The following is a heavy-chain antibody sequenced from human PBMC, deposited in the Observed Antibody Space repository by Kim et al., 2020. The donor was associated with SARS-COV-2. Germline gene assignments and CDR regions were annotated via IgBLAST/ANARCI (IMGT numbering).Heavy chain of an antibody. Sequence: ASVKVSCKASGYTFTSYGISWVRQAPGQGLEWMGWISAYNGNTNYAQKLQGRVTMTTDTSTSTAYMELRSLRSDDTAVYYCTYDSSGYYVSDYWGQGTLVTVSS. CDR1: GYTFTSYG. CDR3: TYDSSGYYVSDY. D-gene: IGHD3-22*01. CDR2: ISAYNGNT. V-gene: IGHV1-18*01. J-gene: IGHJ4*02.